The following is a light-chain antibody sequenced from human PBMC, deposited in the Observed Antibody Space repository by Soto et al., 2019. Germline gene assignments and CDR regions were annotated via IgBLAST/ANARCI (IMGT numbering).Light chain of an antibody. CDR3: QQLNSYLL. CDR1: RGISNY. Sequence: DIQLTQSPSFLSASVGDRVTITCRASRGISNYLAWYQQKPGKAPKLLISAASTLQSGVPSRFSGSGSGTEFTLTISSLQPEDFATYYCQQLNSYLLFGPGTKVDI. V-gene: IGKV1-9*01. CDR2: AAS. J-gene: IGKJ3*01.